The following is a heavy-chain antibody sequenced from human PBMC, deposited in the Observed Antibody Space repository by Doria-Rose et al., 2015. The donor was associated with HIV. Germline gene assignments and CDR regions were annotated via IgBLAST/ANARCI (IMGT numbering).Heavy chain of an antibody. CDR1: GGSISHYY. CDR3: ARVLSGTYDY. D-gene: IGHD1-26*01. J-gene: IGHJ4*02. CDR2: IFYTGST. V-gene: IGHV4-59*01. Sequence: QVQLQESGPGLVKPSETLSLTCSVSGGSISHYYWSWIRQTPGQGLEYIGDIFYTGSTNYSPSLKSRVSISIDTSKNKFSLRLSSVTAADTAVYYCARVLSGTYDYWGQGTLVTVSS.